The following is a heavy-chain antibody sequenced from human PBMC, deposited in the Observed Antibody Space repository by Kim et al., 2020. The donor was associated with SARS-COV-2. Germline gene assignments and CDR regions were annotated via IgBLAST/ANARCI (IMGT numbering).Heavy chain of an antibody. Sequence: GGSLRLSCAASGFTFSSYAMHWVRQAPGKGLEWVAVISYDGSNKYYADSVKGRFTISRDNSKNTLYLQMNSLRAEDTAVYYCARSWYLGYWGQGTLVTVSS. V-gene: IGHV3-30-3*01. CDR1: GFTFSSYA. CDR2: ISYDGSNK. CDR3: ARSWYLGY. J-gene: IGHJ4*02. D-gene: IGHD6-13*01.